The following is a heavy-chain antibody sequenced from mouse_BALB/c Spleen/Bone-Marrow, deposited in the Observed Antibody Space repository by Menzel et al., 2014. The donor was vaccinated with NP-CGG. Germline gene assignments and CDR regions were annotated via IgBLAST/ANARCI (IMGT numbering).Heavy chain of an antibody. V-gene: IGHV5-17*02. J-gene: IGHJ2*01. CDR3: ARSRLRGYYFDY. CDR1: GFTFSSFG. Sequence: VQLKESGGGLVQPGGSRKLSCAASGFTFSSFGMHWARQAPEKGLEWVAYISSGSSTIYYADTLKGRFTISRDNPKNTLFLQMTSLRSEDTAMYYCARSRLRGYYFDYWGQGTTLTVSS. CDR2: ISSGSSTI. D-gene: IGHD3-2*02.